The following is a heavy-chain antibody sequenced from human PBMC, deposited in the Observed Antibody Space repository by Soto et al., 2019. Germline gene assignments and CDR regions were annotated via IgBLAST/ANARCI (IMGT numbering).Heavy chain of an antibody. D-gene: IGHD6-13*01. J-gene: IGHJ6*03. V-gene: IGHV3-66*01. CDR2: IYSGGST. Sequence: EVQVVESGGGLVQPGGLLRLSCAASRFNVSSNYMSWVRQARGKGQEWVSVIYSGGSTYYADSVKGRFTISRDNSKNTLYLQMNSLRAEDTAVYYCAREGAAPAAGDYMDVWGKGTTVTVSS. CDR1: RFNVSSNY. CDR3: AREGAAPAAGDYMDV.